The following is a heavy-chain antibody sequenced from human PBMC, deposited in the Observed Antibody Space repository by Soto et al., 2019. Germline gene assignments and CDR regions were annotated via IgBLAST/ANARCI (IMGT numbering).Heavy chain of an antibody. Sequence: ETLSLTCAVYGGSFSGYYWSWIRQPPGKGLEWIGEINHSGSTNYNPSLKSRVTISVDTSKNQFSLKLSSVTAADTAVYYCARGGGVIAAADTLNYYYGMDVWGQGTTVTVSS. CDR2: INHSGST. CDR3: ARGGGVIAAADTLNYYYGMDV. CDR1: GGSFSGYY. D-gene: IGHD6-13*01. V-gene: IGHV4-34*01. J-gene: IGHJ6*02.